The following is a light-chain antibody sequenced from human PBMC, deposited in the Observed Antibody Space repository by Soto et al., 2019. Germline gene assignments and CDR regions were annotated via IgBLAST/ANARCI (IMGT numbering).Light chain of an antibody. V-gene: IGLV2-8*01. J-gene: IGLJ2*01. CDR1: SSDVGAYNC. CDR3: SSYAGSNNGVV. CDR2: EVN. Sequence: QSVLSQPPSASGSPGQSVTISCTGGSSDVGAYNCVSWYQQHPDKAPKLMIYEVNMRPSGVPGRFSGSKSGNTASLTVSGLQTEDEADYYCSSYAGSNNGVVFGGGTKLTVL.